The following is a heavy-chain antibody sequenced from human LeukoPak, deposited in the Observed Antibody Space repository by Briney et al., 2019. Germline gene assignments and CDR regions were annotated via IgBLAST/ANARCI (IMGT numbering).Heavy chain of an antibody. Sequence: PGRSLRLSCAASGFTFSRYGMHWVRQAPGKGLEWVAVIWYDGSNKYYADSVKGRFTISRDNSKNTLYLQMNSLRAEDTAVYYCARGSGYYDSSGYYNWFDPWGQGTLVTVSS. CDR3: ARGSGYYDSSGYYNWFDP. D-gene: IGHD3-22*01. CDR2: IWYDGSNK. J-gene: IGHJ5*02. V-gene: IGHV3-33*01. CDR1: GFTFSRYG.